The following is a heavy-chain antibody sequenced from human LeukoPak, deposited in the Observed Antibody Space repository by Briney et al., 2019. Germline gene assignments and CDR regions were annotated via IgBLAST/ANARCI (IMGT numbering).Heavy chain of an antibody. CDR1: GGTFSSYA. D-gene: IGHD6-13*01. Sequence: SVKVSCKASGGTFSSYAISWVRQAPGQGLEWMGRIIPILGIANYAQKFQGRVTITADKSTSTAYMELSSLRSEDTAVYYCARDLGGSSWYCWGQGTLVTVSS. J-gene: IGHJ4*02. CDR2: IIPILGIA. CDR3: ARDLGGSSWYC. V-gene: IGHV1-69*04.